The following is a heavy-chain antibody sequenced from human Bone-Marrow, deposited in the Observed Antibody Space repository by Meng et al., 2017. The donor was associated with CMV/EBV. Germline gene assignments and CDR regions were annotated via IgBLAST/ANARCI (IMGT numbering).Heavy chain of an antibody. Sequence: GESLKISCAASGFTFSSYSMNWVRQAPGKGLEWVSSISSSSSYRYYADSVKGRFTISRNNAKNTLYLQMNSLRAEDTAVYYCARDATRNGCDPWGQGTLVTVSS. CDR3: ARDATRNGCDP. J-gene: IGHJ5*02. CDR1: GFTFSSYS. CDR2: ISSSSSYR. V-gene: IGHV3-21*01.